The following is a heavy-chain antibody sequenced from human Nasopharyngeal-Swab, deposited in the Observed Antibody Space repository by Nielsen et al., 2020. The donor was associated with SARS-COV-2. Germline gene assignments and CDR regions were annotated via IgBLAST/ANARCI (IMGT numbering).Heavy chain of an antibody. V-gene: IGHV5-51*01. D-gene: IGHD5-24*01. CDR2: VYPGNSEV. J-gene: IGHJ5*02. CDR3: ARRAARDGYNYEVDP. CDR1: GYSFVNHW. Sequence: GESLKISCMASGYSFVNHWIGWVRQKPGKGLEWMGMVYPGNSEVAYSPSSQGQVTISADKSTNTAYLQWKRLRTSDSAMYFCARRAARDGYNYEVDPWGQGTLVTVSS.